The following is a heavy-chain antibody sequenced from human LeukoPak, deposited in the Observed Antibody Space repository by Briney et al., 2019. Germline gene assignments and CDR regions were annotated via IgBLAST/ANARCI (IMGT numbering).Heavy chain of an antibody. J-gene: IGHJ4*02. CDR1: GFTVGNYW. Sequence: GGSLRLSCAISGFTVGNYWMNWVRRAPGKGVEWVPNIKQAGSETHYVDSVSGRFTISRDNAKNSLYLQMNSLRVEDTAVYYCAGAPYYLGGSVYSWGLNNWGQGTLVTVSS. D-gene: IGHD3-22*01. CDR3: AGAPYYLGGSVYSWGLNN. CDR2: IKQAGSET. V-gene: IGHV3-7*01.